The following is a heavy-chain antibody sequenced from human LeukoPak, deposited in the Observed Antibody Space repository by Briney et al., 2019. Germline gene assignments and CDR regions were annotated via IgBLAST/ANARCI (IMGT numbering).Heavy chain of an antibody. CDR1: GFTFSSYS. V-gene: IGHV3-23*01. CDR3: ANSRGHGSGNL. J-gene: IGHJ5*02. CDR2: ISGSGDRT. D-gene: IGHD3-10*01. Sequence: GGSPRLSCAASGFTFSSYSMSWVRQAPGKGLEWVSGISGSGDRTYYADAVKGRFTISRDNSKNTVYLQMDSLRAEDTAVYYCANSRGHGSGNLWGQETLVTVSS.